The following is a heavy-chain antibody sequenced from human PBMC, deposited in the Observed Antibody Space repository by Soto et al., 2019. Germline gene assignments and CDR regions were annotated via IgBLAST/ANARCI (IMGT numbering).Heavy chain of an antibody. V-gene: IGHV1-8*01. CDR3: ARLQAGYSSSWYEGGYYYYGMDV. D-gene: IGHD6-13*01. Sequence: ASVKVSCKASGYTFTSYDINWVRQASGQGLEWMGWMNPNSGNTGYAQKFQGRVTMTRNTSISTAYMELSSLRSEDTAVYYCARLQAGYSSSWYEGGYYYYGMDVWGQGTTVTVS. J-gene: IGHJ6*02. CDR2: MNPNSGNT. CDR1: GYTFTSYD.